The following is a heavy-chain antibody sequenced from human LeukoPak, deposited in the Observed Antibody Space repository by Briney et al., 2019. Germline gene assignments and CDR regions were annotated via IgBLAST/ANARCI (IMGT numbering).Heavy chain of an antibody. D-gene: IGHD6-13*01. CDR3: ASHSSSWYGFDY. Sequence: GRSLRLSCAASGFTVSSNHMSWVRQAPGKGLEWVSVIYSGGSTYYADSGKGRFTISRDNSKNTLYLQMNSLRAEDTAVYYCASHSSSWYGFDYWGQGTLVTVSS. J-gene: IGHJ4*02. CDR2: IYSGGST. CDR1: GFTVSSNH. V-gene: IGHV3-53*01.